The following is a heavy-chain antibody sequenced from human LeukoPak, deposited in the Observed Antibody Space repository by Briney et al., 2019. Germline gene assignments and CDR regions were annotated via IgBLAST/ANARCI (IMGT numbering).Heavy chain of an antibody. J-gene: IGHJ4*02. D-gene: IGHD3-22*01. CDR1: GGSISSYY. CDR3: ARDYYDSSGYPFCDY. Sequence: SETLSLTCTVSGGSISSYYWSWIRQPAGKGLEWIGRIYTSGSTSYNPSLKSRVTMSADTSKNQLSLKLSSVTAADTAVYYCARDYYDSSGYPFCDYWGQGTLVTVSS. CDR2: IYTSGST. V-gene: IGHV4-4*07.